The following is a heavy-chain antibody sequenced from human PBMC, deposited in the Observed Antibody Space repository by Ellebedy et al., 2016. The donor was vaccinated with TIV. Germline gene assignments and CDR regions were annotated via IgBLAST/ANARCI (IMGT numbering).Heavy chain of an antibody. Sequence: ASVKVSCXASGYTFTGYYMHWVRQAPGQGLEWMGWINPNSGGTNYAQKFQGRVTMTRDTSISTAYMELSRLRSDDTAVYYCARDLASYYDFWSGLYWGQGTLVTVSS. J-gene: IGHJ4*02. D-gene: IGHD3-3*01. CDR1: GYTFTGYY. V-gene: IGHV1-2*02. CDR3: ARDLASYYDFWSGLY. CDR2: INPNSGGT.